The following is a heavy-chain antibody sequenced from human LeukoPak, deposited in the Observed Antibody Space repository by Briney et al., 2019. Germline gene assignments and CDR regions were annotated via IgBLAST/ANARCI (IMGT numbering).Heavy chain of an antibody. CDR3: ARKPYDSSGYYLGDAFDI. CDR2: ISSSSSTI. CDR1: GFTFSSYS. V-gene: IGHV3-48*01. Sequence: GGSLRLSCAASGFTFSSYSVNWVRRAPGKGLEWVSYISSSSSTIYYADSVKGRFTISRDNAKNSLYLQMNSLRAEDTAVYYCARKPYDSSGYYLGDAFDIWGQGTMVTVSS. J-gene: IGHJ3*02. D-gene: IGHD3-22*01.